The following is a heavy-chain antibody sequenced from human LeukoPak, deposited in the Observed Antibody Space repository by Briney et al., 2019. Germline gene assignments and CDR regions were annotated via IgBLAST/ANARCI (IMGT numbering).Heavy chain of an antibody. CDR2: IHPGEYER. D-gene: IGHD6-25*01. Sequence: GESLKISCKAYGYRFTSYWIGWVRQMPGKGLEWMGVIHPGEYERRYGPSFEGQVTISADRSISTAYMQWSSLKASDTAMYYCARRTDSGWKWFDPWGQGTLVTVSS. J-gene: IGHJ5*02. CDR1: GYRFTSYW. V-gene: IGHV5-51*01. CDR3: ARRTDSGWKWFDP.